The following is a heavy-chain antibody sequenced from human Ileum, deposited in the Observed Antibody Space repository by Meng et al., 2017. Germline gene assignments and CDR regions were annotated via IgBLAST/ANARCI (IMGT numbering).Heavy chain of an antibody. CDR2: LYPDDSDI. CDR1: GYSFSNYW. D-gene: IGHD4-17*01. Sequence: GESLKISCQASGYSFSNYWTGLRICCVRRMRGKRLAWMAILYPDDSDIRYNPSFRGKVTISADNPINTAYLQWSSLKASDTALYYCARAPSTVSNPTYFDVWGRGTLVTVSS. V-gene: IGHV5-51*04. CDR3: ARAPSTVSNPTYFDV. J-gene: IGHJ2*01.